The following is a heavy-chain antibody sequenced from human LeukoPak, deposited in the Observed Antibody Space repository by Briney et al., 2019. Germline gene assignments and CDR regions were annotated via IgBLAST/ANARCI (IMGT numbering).Heavy chain of an antibody. V-gene: IGHV3-15*01. CDR2: IKNKTDGGTT. Sequence: KTGGFLRLSCAASGFTFSNAWMSWVRQAPGKGLEWVGRIKNKTDGGTTDYAAPVKGRFTISRDDSKNTLYLQMNSLKTEDTAVYYCTTGITMVRGVIHLIDYWGQGTLVTVSS. CDR3: TTGITMVRGVIHLIDY. J-gene: IGHJ4*02. CDR1: GFTFSNAW. D-gene: IGHD3-10*01.